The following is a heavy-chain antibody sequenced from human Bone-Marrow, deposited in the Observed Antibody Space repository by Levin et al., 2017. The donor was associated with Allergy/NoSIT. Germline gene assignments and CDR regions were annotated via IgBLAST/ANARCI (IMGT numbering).Heavy chain of an antibody. J-gene: IGHJ6*02. V-gene: IGHV3-23*01. CDR1: DFSFNNFG. CDR3: AKFRRSEQWLTQAGVYHYSGVDV. CDR2: IRGSGDLT. Sequence: GESLKISCEASDFSFNNFGMNWVRQAPGKGLEWVSSIRGSGDLTHYADSVKGRFTISRDNSKNTLFLQMNSLRAEDTAVYYCAKFRRSEQWLTQAGVYHYSGVDVWGQGTTVTVSS. D-gene: IGHD6-19*01.